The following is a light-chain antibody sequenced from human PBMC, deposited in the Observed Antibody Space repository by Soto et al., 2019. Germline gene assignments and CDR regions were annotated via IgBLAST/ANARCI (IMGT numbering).Light chain of an antibody. Sequence: QLVLTQSSSASASLGSSVKLTCTLSSAHSSYIIAWHQQQPGKAPWYLMKLEGSGSYNKGSGVPDRFSGSSSGADRYLTISNLQSEDEADYFCETWDSSTYVVFGGGTKLTVL. V-gene: IGLV4-60*03. CDR2: LEGSGSY. CDR1: SAHSSYI. J-gene: IGLJ2*01. CDR3: ETWDSSTYVV.